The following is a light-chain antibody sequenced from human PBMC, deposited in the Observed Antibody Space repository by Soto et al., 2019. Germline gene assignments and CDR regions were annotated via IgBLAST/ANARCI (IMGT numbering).Light chain of an antibody. Sequence: DIQLTQSPSFLSASVGDRVTITCRASQGIRDFLAWYQQKPGQPPKLLIYAASTLQPGVPTRFSGIASGTEFNLIISNLQPADFATYYCQQFNVYPLTFGGGTKVEIK. J-gene: IGKJ4*01. V-gene: IGKV1-9*01. CDR2: AAS. CDR1: QGIRDF. CDR3: QQFNVYPLT.